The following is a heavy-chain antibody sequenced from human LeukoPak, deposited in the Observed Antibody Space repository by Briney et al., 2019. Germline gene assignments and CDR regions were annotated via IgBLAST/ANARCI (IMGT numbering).Heavy chain of an antibody. CDR3: AREWPDLHYYDSSGYAVFDY. J-gene: IGHJ4*02. CDR2: IYHSGST. V-gene: IGHV4-38-2*02. D-gene: IGHD3-22*01. CDR1: GYSISSGYY. Sequence: PSETLSLTCAVSGYSISSGYYWGWIRQPPGKGLEWIGSIYHSGSTYYNPSLKSRVTIPVDTSKNQFSLKLSSVTAADTAVYYCAREWPDLHYYDSSGYAVFDYWGQGTLVTVSS.